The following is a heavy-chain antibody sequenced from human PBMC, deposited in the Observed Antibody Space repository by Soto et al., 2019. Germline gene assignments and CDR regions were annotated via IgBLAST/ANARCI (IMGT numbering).Heavy chain of an antibody. Sequence: SETLSLTCTVSGDSISSGDWWSWVRQPPGKGLEWIGSIYYSGSTYYSPSLKSRVTISVDTSKSQFSLKLSSVTAADTAVYYCARHVINGCKDFDYWGQGTLVTVSS. CDR3: ARHVINGCKDFDY. D-gene: IGHD2-8*01. J-gene: IGHJ4*02. CDR1: GDSISSGDW. V-gene: IGHV4-39*01. CDR2: IYYSGST.